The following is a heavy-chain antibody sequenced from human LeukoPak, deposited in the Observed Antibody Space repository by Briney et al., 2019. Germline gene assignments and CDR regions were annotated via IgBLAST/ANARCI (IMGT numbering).Heavy chain of an antibody. CDR2: INPNSGGT. D-gene: IGHD5-12*01. J-gene: IGHJ4*02. CDR3: ARANVDIVATITGYYFDY. V-gene: IGHV1-2*06. CDR1: GYTFTGYY. Sequence: ASVKVSCKASGYTFTGYYMHWVRQAPGQGLEWMGRINPNSGGTNYAQKFQGRVTITADESTSTAYMELSSLRSEDTAVYYCARANVDIVATITGYYFDYWGQGTLVTVSS.